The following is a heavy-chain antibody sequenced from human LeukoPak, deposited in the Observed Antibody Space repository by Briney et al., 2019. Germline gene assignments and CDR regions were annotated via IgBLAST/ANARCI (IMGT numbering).Heavy chain of an antibody. D-gene: IGHD3-3*01. J-gene: IGHJ4*02. Sequence: PGGSLRLSCAASGFTFSSYGMHWVRQAPGKGLEWVAVISYDGSNKYYADSVKGRFTISRDNSKNSLYLQVNSLKAEDTAVYFCARRTTVFGVVILDYWGQGTLVTVSS. V-gene: IGHV3-30*03. CDR3: ARRTTVFGVVILDY. CDR1: GFTFSSYG. CDR2: ISYDGSNK.